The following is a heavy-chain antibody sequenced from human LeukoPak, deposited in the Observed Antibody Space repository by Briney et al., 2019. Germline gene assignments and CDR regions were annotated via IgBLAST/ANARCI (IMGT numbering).Heavy chain of an antibody. CDR1: GLTFSSYA. CDR2: ISASGGST. Sequence: GGSLRLSCAASGLTFSSYAMTWVRQAPGKGLEWVSTISASGGSTYYADSVKGRFTISRDNSKNSLYLQMNSLRAEDTAVYYCAKAPWRDSSAYWYFGLWGRGTLVTVSS. D-gene: IGHD3-22*01. CDR3: AKAPWRDSSAYWYFGL. V-gene: IGHV3-23*01. J-gene: IGHJ2*01.